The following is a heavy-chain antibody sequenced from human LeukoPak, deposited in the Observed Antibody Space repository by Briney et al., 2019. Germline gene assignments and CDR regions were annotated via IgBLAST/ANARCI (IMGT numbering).Heavy chain of an antibody. CDR3: ARAGGVKTAALDLDH. V-gene: IGHV4-38-2*02. J-gene: IGHJ4*02. CDR1: GYSISSGYY. D-gene: IGHD6-25*01. CDR2: IYHSGST. Sequence: SETLSLTCTVSGYSISSGYYWGWLRQPPGKGLEWIGSIYHSGSTYYNPSLKSRVTISVDTSKNQFSLKLTSVTTADTAVYYCARAGGVKTAALDLDHWGQGTLVAVSS.